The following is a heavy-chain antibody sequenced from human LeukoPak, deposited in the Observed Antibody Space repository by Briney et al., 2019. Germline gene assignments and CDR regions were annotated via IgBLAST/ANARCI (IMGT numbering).Heavy chain of an antibody. Sequence: GGSLGLSCTTSGFMFRDYAMSWVRQAPGKGLEWVAFIRSKGYGGTIEYAASVKGRFTISRDDSISTAYLQMNSLRTEDTAVYYCARSIVVVTYYLDYWGQGTPVTVSS. CDR2: IRSKGYGGTI. J-gene: IGHJ4*02. V-gene: IGHV3-49*04. CDR1: GFMFRDYA. CDR3: ARSIVVVTYYLDY. D-gene: IGHD2-21*02.